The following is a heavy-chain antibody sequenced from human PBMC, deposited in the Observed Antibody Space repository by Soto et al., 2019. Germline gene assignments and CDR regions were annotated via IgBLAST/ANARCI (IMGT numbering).Heavy chain of an antibody. CDR3: ATHSYSSGWYC. D-gene: IGHD6-13*01. V-gene: IGHV3-7*02. CDR2: IKQDGSEK. Sequence: PGGSLRLSCAASGFTFSSYWMTWVRQAPGKGLEWVANIKQDGSEKYYVDSVKGRFTISRDNAKNSLYLQMNSLRAEDTAVYYCATHSYSSGWYCWCQGPLVTVSS. CDR1: GFTFSSYW. J-gene: IGHJ4*02.